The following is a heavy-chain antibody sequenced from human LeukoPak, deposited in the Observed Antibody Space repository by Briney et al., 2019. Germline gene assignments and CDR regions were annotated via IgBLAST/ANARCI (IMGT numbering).Heavy chain of an antibody. CDR3: ARYCSSTSCYPDAFDI. V-gene: IGHV3-21*01. D-gene: IGHD2-2*01. Sequence: GGSLRLSCAASDFTFSNYAMSWVRQAPGKGLEWVSSISSSSSYIYYADSVKGRFTISRDNAKNSLYLQMNSLRAEDTAVYYCARYCSSTSCYPDAFDIWGQGTMVTVSS. J-gene: IGHJ3*02. CDR2: ISSSSSYI. CDR1: DFTFSNYA.